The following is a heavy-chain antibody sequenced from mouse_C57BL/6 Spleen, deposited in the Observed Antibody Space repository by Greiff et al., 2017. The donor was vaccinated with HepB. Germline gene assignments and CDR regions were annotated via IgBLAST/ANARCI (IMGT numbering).Heavy chain of an antibody. J-gene: IGHJ3*01. Sequence: VQLVESGPELVKPGASVKISCKASGYSFTSYYIHWVKQRPGQGLEWIGWIYPGSGNTKYNEKFKGKATLTADTSSSTAYMQLSSLTSEDSAVYYCARGGYGYDESAYWGQGTLVTVSA. D-gene: IGHD2-2*01. CDR2: IYPGSGNT. CDR3: ARGGYGYDESAY. CDR1: GYSFTSYY. V-gene: IGHV1-66*01.